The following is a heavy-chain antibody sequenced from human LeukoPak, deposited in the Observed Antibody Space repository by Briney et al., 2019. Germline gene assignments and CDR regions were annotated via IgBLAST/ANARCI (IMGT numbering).Heavy chain of an antibody. V-gene: IGHV3-53*01. CDR3: AREVGGPGAHFDI. J-gene: IGHJ3*02. CDR2: IYSGGST. CDR1: GFTVSSNY. D-gene: IGHD3-3*01. Sequence: PGGSLRLSCAASGFTVSSNYMSWVRQAPGKGLEWVSVIYSGGSTYYADSVKGRFTISRDNSKNTLYLQMNSLRAEDTAVYYCAREVGGPGAHFDIWGQGTMVTVSS.